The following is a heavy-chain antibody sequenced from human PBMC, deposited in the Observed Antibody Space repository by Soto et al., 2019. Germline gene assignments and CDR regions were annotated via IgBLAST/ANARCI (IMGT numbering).Heavy chain of an antibody. Sequence: VLLVESGGGLVQPGRSLRLSCADSGFNFGNYAMHWVRQAPGKGLEWVAAINWNSDKVAYAGSVLGRFTIFRDSAKNSLHLQMNDLTTEDTSLYYCAKAKGGTPYYIDSWGQGILVTVSS. CDR1: GFNFGNYA. J-gene: IGHJ4*02. CDR3: AKAKGGTPYYIDS. V-gene: IGHV3-9*01. D-gene: IGHD6-25*01. CDR2: INWNSDKV.